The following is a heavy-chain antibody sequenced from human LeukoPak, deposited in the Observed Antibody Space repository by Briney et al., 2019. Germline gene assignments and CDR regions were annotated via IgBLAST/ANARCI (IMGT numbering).Heavy chain of an antibody. J-gene: IGHJ6*02. CDR1: GFTFSTYW. Sequence: GGSLRLSCAASGFTFSTYWMSWVRQAPGKGLEWVSAISGSGGSTYYADSVKGRFTISRDNSKNTLYLQMNSLRAEDTAVYYCAKVATVSHLYGMDVWGQGTTVTVSS. CDR3: AKVATVSHLYGMDV. CDR2: ISGSGGST. D-gene: IGHD4-11*01. V-gene: IGHV3-23*01.